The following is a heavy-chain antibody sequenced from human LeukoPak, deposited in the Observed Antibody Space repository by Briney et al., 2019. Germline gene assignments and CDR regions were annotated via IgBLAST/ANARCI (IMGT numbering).Heavy chain of an antibody. D-gene: IGHD2-21*02. V-gene: IGHV3-21*01. CDR1: GFSFTSYT. CDR3: AREDSDCGGDCHSDFDY. J-gene: IGHJ4*02. CDR2: ISSSSSYI. Sequence: GGSLRLSCAASGFSFTSYTMNWVRQAPGKGLEWVSSISSSSSYIYYADSVKGRSTISRDNAKNSVSLQMDSLRAEDTAVYYCAREDSDCGGDCHSDFDYWGQGTLVTVSS.